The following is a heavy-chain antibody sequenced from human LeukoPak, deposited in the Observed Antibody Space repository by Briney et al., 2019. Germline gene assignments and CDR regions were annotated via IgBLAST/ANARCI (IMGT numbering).Heavy chain of an antibody. J-gene: IGHJ5*02. CDR3: ARDEGYSRAWYSGWFDP. CDR1: GFTFSGHW. Sequence: GGSLRLSCAASGFTFSGHWLSWVRQAPGKGLEWVANIKQDGSEKYYVDSVKGRFTISRDNAKNSVYLQMNSLRAEDTAVYYCARDEGYSRAWYSGWFDPWGQGTLVTVSS. V-gene: IGHV3-7*01. CDR2: IKQDGSEK. D-gene: IGHD6-19*01.